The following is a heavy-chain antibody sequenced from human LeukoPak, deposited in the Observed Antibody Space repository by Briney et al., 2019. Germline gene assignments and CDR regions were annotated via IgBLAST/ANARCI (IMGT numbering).Heavy chain of an antibody. Sequence: PGGSLRLSCAASGFTFSSYGMHWVRQAPGKGLEWVAFIRYDGSNKYYADSMKGRFTISRDNSKNTLSLQMNSLRGEDTAIYYRAKDHCTNGVCYTDYWGQGTLVTVSS. CDR2: IRYDGSNK. CDR3: AKDHCTNGVCYTDY. D-gene: IGHD2-8*01. J-gene: IGHJ4*02. CDR1: GFTFSSYG. V-gene: IGHV3-30*02.